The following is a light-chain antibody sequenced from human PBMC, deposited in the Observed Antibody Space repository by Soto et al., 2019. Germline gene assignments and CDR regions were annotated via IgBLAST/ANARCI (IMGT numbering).Light chain of an antibody. Sequence: QSVLTQPPSASGTPGQRVTISCSGSSSNIRSNTVNWYQQLPRTAPKLLIYSNNQRPSGVPDRFSGSKSGTSASLAISGLQSEDEADYYCAAWDDSLNGVVFGGGTQLTVL. CDR1: SSNIRSNT. CDR3: AAWDDSLNGVV. CDR2: SNN. J-gene: IGLJ2*01. V-gene: IGLV1-44*01.